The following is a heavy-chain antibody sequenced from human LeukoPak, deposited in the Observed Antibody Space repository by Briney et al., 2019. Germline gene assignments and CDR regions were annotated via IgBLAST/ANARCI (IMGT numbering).Heavy chain of an antibody. J-gene: IGHJ4*02. CDR1: GFTFNSYS. CDR2: ISSSSSYI. Sequence: GGSLRLSCAASGFTFNSYSMNWVRQAPGKGLEWVSSISSSSSYIYYADSVKGRFTISRDNAKNSLYLQMNSLRAEDTAVYYCARGKGRAAAEGVDYRGQGTLVTVSS. V-gene: IGHV3-21*01. CDR3: ARGKGRAAAEGVDY. D-gene: IGHD6-13*01.